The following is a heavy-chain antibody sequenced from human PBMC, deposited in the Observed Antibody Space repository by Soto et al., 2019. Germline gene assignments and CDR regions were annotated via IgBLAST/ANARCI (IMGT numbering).Heavy chain of an antibody. CDR1: GLTVSGKKY. Sequence: PGGSLRLSCAASGLTVSGKKYVAWVRQAPGKGLEWVSALYDVNGSFYSDSVKGRFTTSSDSSKTTVYLHMNDLRPADTAVYYCETWQEREHAYDVWGQGTTVTVSS. V-gene: IGHV3-53*01. CDR2: LYDVNGS. D-gene: IGHD1-1*01. J-gene: IGHJ3*01. CDR3: ETWQEREHAYDV.